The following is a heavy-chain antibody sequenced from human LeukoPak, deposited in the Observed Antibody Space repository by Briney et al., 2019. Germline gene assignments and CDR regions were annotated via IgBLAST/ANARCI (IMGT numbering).Heavy chain of an antibody. J-gene: IGHJ6*02. CDR1: GDLISRYD. CDR3: ARHEPRYYYYGMDV. Sequence: ADTQTLLCTVSGDLISRYDGSWPRRSTGEALVWLAYIYYSGSTNYNPSLKSRVTISVDTSKNQFSLKLSSVTAADTAVYYCARHEPRYYYYGMDVWGQGTTVTASS. CDR2: IYYSGST. V-gene: IGHV4-59*08.